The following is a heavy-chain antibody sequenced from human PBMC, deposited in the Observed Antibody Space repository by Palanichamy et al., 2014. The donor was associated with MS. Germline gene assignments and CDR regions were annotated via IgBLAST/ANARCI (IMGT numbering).Heavy chain of an antibody. D-gene: IGHD5-24*01. CDR3: ARTRMATIDY. V-gene: IGHV4-59*12. J-gene: IGHJ4*02. CDR1: GGSISNYY. CDR2: IYHSGTT. Sequence: QVQLQESGPGLVKPSGTLSLTCNVSGGSISNYYWSWIRQPPGKGLEYIGYIYHSGTTNYNPSLKSRVTISVDTSKNQLSLKMSSVTAADTAVYYCARTRMATIDYWGQGTLVTVSS.